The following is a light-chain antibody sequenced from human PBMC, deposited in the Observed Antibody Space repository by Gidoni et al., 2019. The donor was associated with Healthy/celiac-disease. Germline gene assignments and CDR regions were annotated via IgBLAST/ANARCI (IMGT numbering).Light chain of an antibody. CDR1: QSVSSSY. CDR2: GAS. V-gene: IGKV3-20*01. Sequence: VLTPSPGTLSLSPGERATLACRASQSVSSSYLAWYQQKPGQAPRLLIYGASSRATGIPDRFSGSGSGTDFTLTISRLEPEDFAVYYCQQYGSSQTFGQGTKLEIK. CDR3: QQYGSSQT. J-gene: IGKJ2*01.